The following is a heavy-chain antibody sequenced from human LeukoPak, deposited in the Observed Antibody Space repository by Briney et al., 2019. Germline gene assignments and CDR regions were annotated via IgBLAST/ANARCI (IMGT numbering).Heavy chain of an antibody. D-gene: IGHD6-6*01. J-gene: IGHJ4*02. V-gene: IGHV1-2*02. CDR2: INPNSGGT. CDR1: GYTFTGYY. CDR3: ATGLRGYSSSAADFDY. Sequence: ASVKVSCKASGYTFTGYYMHWVRQAPGQGLEWMGWINPNSGGTNYAQKFQGRVTMTRDTSISTAYMELSRLRSDDTAVYYCATGLRGYSSSAADFDYWGQGTLVTVSS.